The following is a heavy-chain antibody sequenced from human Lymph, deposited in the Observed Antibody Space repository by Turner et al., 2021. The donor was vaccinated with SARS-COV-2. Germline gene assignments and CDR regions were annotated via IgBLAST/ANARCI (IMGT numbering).Heavy chain of an antibody. CDR2: MNPNSGNT. V-gene: IGHV1-8*02. J-gene: IGHJ6*02. CDR3: ARGRYSGGGMDV. D-gene: IGHD1-26*01. Sequence: QVQLVPSGAEVTKPGASVKVSCKAPGYTFTSYDINWVRQATGQGLEWMGWMNPNSGNTGYAQKFQGRVTMTRNTSISTAYMELSSLRSEDTAVYYCARGRYSGGGMDVWGQGTTVTVSS. CDR1: GYTFTSYD.